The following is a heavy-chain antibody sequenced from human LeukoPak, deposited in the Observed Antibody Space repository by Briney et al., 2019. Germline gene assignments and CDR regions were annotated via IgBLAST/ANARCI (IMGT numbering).Heavy chain of an antibody. Sequence: PSETLSLTCTVSGASVTDYYWSWIRHPPGKGLEWISYIHHSGNSDYNPSLRSRVTTSLDTSKNQFSLNLISVTAADTAVYYCTRGHWGLQSWSQGTLVTVSS. CDR2: IHHSGNS. CDR3: TRGHWGLQS. D-gene: IGHD7-27*01. J-gene: IGHJ5*02. CDR1: GASVTDYY. V-gene: IGHV4-59*02.